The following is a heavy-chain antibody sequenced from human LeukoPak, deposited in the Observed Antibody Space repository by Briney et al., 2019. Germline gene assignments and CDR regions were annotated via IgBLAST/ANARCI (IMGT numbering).Heavy chain of an antibody. D-gene: IGHD2-21*02. Sequence: GASVKVSCKASGYTFDSHGISWLRQAPGQGLEWMGWISVYSGDTNYAQKVQSRVTMTTDTSTSTAYMELRSLTSDDTAVYFCARDIVGDFDLDYWGQGTLVTVSS. CDR2: ISVYSGDT. J-gene: IGHJ4*02. V-gene: IGHV1-18*01. CDR1: GYTFDSHG. CDR3: ARDIVGDFDLDY.